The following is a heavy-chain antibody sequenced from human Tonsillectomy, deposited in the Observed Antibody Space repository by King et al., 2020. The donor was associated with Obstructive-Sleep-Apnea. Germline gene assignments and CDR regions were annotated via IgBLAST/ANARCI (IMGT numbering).Heavy chain of an antibody. V-gene: IGHV1-69*01. D-gene: IGHD2-15*01. CDR1: GGTFSSYG. CDR2: IIPMFGTP. CDR3: AIDLVEGSEIYSYYPMDV. J-gene: IGHJ6*02. Sequence: VQLVQSGAEVKKPGSSVKVSCKASGGTFSSYGISWVRQAPGQGLEWMGGIIPMFGTPKYAQKFQDRVTITADESTSTAYMELTRLRSEDTAVYYCAIDLVEGSEIYSYYPMDVWGQGTTVTVSS.